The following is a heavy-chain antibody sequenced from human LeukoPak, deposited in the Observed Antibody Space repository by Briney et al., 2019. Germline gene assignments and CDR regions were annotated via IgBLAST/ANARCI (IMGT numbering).Heavy chain of an antibody. Sequence: GGSLRLSCAASGFTFSDHYMTWIRQAPGKGLEWVSYVSGDAKSIYYADSVKGRFTISRDNADNSLYLQMNSLRAEDTAVYYCARVLDSSSSRYQAFPYWGQGTLVTVSS. V-gene: IGHV3-11*04. CDR3: ARVLDSSSSRYQAFPY. CDR2: VSGDAKSI. D-gene: IGHD2-15*01. CDR1: GFTFSDHY. J-gene: IGHJ4*02.